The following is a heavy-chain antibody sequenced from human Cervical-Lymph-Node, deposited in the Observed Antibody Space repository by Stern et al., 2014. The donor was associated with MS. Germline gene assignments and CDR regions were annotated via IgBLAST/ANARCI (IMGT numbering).Heavy chain of an antibody. Sequence: VQLVESGAEVKKPGASVKVSCKASGYTFTNYDINWVRQATGHGLEWMGWMNPNSGNTGYAQKFQGRVTMTRNTSISTAYMELSSLRSEDTAVYYCARFSFGVVKPYYYGMDVWGQGTTVTVSS. D-gene: IGHD3-3*01. CDR2: MNPNSGNT. V-gene: IGHV1-8*01. CDR3: ARFSFGVVKPYYYGMDV. J-gene: IGHJ6*02. CDR1: GYTFTNYD.